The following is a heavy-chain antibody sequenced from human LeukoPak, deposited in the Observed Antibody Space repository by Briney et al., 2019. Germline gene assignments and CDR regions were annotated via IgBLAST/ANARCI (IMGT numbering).Heavy chain of an antibody. CDR1: GGSISTYY. Sequence: SEILSLTCTVSGGSISTYYWSWIRQPAGKGLEWIGRIYNTGTTNRNPSLKSRVTMSVDTSKNQFSLKLSSVTAADTAVYYCARANPPGAFDYWGRGTLVTVSS. CDR3: ARANPPGAFDY. J-gene: IGHJ4*02. CDR2: IYNTGTT. V-gene: IGHV4-4*07.